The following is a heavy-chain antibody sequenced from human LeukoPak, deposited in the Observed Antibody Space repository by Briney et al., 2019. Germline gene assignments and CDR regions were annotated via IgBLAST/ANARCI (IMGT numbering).Heavy chain of an antibody. CDR1: GFTFSSYG. CDR2: IWYDGSSK. J-gene: IGHJ4*02. D-gene: IGHD3-10*01. CDR3: ARDRNYYGSGNYYTPDY. V-gene: IGHV3-33*01. Sequence: GGSLRLSCAASGFTFSSYGMHWVRQAPGKGLEWVAVIWYDGSSKYHADSVKGRFTISRDNSKNTVYLQMNSLRAEDTAVYYCARDRNYYGSGNYYTPDYWGQGTLVTVSS.